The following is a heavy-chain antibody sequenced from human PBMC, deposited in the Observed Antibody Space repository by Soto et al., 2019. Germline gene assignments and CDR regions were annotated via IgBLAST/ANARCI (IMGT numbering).Heavy chain of an antibody. V-gene: IGHV4-61*01. D-gene: IGHD5-12*01. J-gene: IGHJ6*04. CDR3: ARDYHEDIVATRTLGVTRPGMDV. CDR1: GGSVSSGSYY. CDR2: IYYSGST. Sequence: QVQLQESGPGLVKPSETLSLTCTVSGGSVSSGSYYWSWIRQPPGKGLEWIGYIYYSGSTNYNTSLKSRVTISVHTSKRQFSLMLSSVTAADTAADYCARDYHEDIVATRTLGVTRPGMDVWGKGPTVTVSS.